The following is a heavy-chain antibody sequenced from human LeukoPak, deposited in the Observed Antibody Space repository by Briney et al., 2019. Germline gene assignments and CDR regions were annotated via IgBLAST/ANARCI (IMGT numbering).Heavy chain of an antibody. Sequence: PSETLSLTCTVSGGSISSSYYYWGWIRQPPGEGLEWIRNIYYAGSTYDNPSLKSRITMSVDTSKNQFSLRLSSVTAADTAVYYCASLYCSGGSCYPRYWGQGTLVAVPS. V-gene: IGHV4-39*01. CDR3: ASLYCSGGSCYPRY. CDR2: IYYAGST. J-gene: IGHJ4*02. D-gene: IGHD2-15*01. CDR1: GGSISSSYYY.